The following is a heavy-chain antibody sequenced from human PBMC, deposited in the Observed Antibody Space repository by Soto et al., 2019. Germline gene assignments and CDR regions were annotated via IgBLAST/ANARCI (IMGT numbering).Heavy chain of an antibody. CDR1: GGSFSGYY. CDR3: ARESCSGGSCYLLDY. J-gene: IGHJ4*02. D-gene: IGHD2-15*01. V-gene: IGHV4-34*01. CDR2: INHSGST. Sequence: SETLSLTCAVYGGSFSGYYWSWIRQPPGKGLEWIGEINHSGSTNYNPSLKSRVTISVDRSKNQFSLKLSSVTAADTAVYYCARESCSGGSCYLLDYWGQGTLVTVSS.